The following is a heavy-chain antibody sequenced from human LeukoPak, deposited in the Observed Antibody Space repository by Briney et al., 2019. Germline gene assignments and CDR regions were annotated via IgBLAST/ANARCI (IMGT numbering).Heavy chain of an antibody. J-gene: IGHJ3*02. D-gene: IGHD2-21*01. CDR2: IYYSGST. V-gene: IGHV4-39*07. Sequence: PSETLSLTCTVSGGSISSSSYYWGWIRQPPGKGLEWIGSIYYSGSTYYNPSLKSRVTISVDTSKNQFSLKLSSVTAADTAVYYCARDYSRGIRGGDYESDAFDIWGQGTMVTVSS. CDR1: GGSISSSSYY. CDR3: ARDYSRGIRGGDYESDAFDI.